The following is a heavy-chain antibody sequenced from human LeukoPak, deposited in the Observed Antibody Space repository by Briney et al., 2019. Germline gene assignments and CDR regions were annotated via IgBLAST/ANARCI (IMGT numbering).Heavy chain of an antibody. CDR2: IYSGGNT. V-gene: IGHV3-53*01. J-gene: IGHJ4*02. Sequence: PGGSLRLSCATSGLAVSGNYMSWVRLAPGKGLEWASVIYSGGNTYYAESVKGRFTISRDNSKSILYLQMNSLRVDDTAVYYCARGRIVGNTGYYFDNWGQGTLVTVSS. D-gene: IGHD3-9*01. CDR3: ARGRIVGNTGYYFDN. CDR1: GLAVSGNY.